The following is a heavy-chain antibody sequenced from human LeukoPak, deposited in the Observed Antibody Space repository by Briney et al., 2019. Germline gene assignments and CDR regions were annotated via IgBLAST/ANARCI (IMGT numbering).Heavy chain of an antibody. CDR1: GFTFSTYA. Sequence: PGGSLRLSCAASGFTFSTYAMRWVRQAPGKGLEFVSAVSSNGGSTCYANSVKGRFTISRDNSKNTLYLQMGSLRAEDMAVYYCARSASGSYQYWGQGTLVTVSS. V-gene: IGHV3-64*01. D-gene: IGHD3-10*01. J-gene: IGHJ4*02. CDR2: VSSNGGST. CDR3: ARSASGSYQY.